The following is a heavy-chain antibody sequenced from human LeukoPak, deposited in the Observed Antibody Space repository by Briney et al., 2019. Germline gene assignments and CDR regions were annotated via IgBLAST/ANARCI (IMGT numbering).Heavy chain of an antibody. CDR3: AKAQAGGFNYGPFDY. D-gene: IGHD5-18*01. J-gene: IGHJ4*02. CDR1: GLTFRLYG. CDR2: IDGPGRIT. Sequence: GGSLRLSCAASGLTFRLYGMSWVRQTPGKGPQWVSTIDGPGRITLYADSVKGRFTISRDNSKNTMYLQMSSLRAEDTALYYCAKAQAGGFNYGPFDYWGQGSLVTVSS. V-gene: IGHV3-23*01.